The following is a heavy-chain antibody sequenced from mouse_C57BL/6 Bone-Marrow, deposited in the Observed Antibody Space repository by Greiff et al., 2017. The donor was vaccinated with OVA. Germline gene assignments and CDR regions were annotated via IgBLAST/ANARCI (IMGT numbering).Heavy chain of an antibody. CDR1: GFTFTDYY. Sequence: EVQVVESGGGLVQPGGSLSLSCAASGFTFTDYYMSWVRQPPGKALEWLGFIRNKANGYTTEYSASVKGRFTISRDNSQSILYLQMNALRAEDSATYYCARYGSLYYFDYWGQGTTLTVSS. CDR2: IRNKANGYTT. V-gene: IGHV7-3*01. J-gene: IGHJ2*01. D-gene: IGHD6-1*01. CDR3: ARYGSLYYFDY.